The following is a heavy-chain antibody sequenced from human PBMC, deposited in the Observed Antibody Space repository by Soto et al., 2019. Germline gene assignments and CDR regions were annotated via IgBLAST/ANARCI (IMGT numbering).Heavy chain of an antibody. D-gene: IGHD2-15*01. J-gene: IGHJ5*02. CDR2: ISYDGSNK. CDR1: GFTFSSYA. Sequence: GGSLRLSCAASGFTFSSYAMHWVRQAPGKGLEWVAVISYDGSNKYYADSVKGRFTISRDNSKDTLYLAMSGLRVEDTAVYFCARANCGSPGCQGRDQFDPWGQGTLVTVSS. V-gene: IGHV3-30-3*01. CDR3: ARANCGSPGCQGRDQFDP.